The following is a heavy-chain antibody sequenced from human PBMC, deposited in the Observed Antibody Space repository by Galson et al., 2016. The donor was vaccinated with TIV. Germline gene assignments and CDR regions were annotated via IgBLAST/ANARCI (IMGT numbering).Heavy chain of an antibody. Sequence: SVKVSCKASEYTFTGYFINWVRQAPGQGLEWMGIINPSGGSTSYAQKFQGRVTMTRVTSTSTVYMELSSLRSEDTAVYYCARDGEVGSSDYDHWGQGTLVSVSS. D-gene: IGHD3-22*01. J-gene: IGHJ4*02. CDR3: ARDGEVGSSDYDH. CDR2: INPSGGST. V-gene: IGHV1-46*01. CDR1: EYTFTGYF.